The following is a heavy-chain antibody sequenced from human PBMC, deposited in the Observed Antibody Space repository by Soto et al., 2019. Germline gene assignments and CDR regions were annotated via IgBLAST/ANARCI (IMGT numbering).Heavy chain of an antibody. Sequence: ASVKVSCKASGYTFTSYSMHWVRQAPGQGLEWMGIINPSSGRTSYAQNFQGRVTMTSDTSTSIVYMEMSSMKSEDTAVYYCARDHNFGFILYAMDIWGQGTTVTVSS. V-gene: IGHV1-46*01. CDR3: ARDHNFGFILYAMDI. CDR2: INPSSGRT. D-gene: IGHD2-15*01. J-gene: IGHJ6*02. CDR1: GYTFTSYS.